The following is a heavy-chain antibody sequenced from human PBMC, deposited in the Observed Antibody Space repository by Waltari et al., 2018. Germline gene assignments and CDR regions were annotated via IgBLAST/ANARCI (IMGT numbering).Heavy chain of an antibody. D-gene: IGHD7-27*01. Sequence: EVQLLESGGGLVQPGGSLRLSCAASGFTFSSYAMSWVRQAPGKGLGWVSGISKSGGGTYYANSVKGRFTISRDNSKNTLYLQMNSLRAEDTAVYYCAKLGLKLGGDYWGQGTLVTVSS. J-gene: IGHJ4*02. CDR2: ISKSGGGT. CDR1: GFTFSSYA. CDR3: AKLGLKLGGDY. V-gene: IGHV3-23*01.